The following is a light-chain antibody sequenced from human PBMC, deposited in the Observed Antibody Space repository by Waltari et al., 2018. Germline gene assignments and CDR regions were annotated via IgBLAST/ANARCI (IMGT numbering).Light chain of an antibody. J-gene: IGKJ1*01. V-gene: IGKV4-1*01. CDR1: QSVFYNSDNRNY. CDR3: QQYYSAPPWT. CDR2: WAS. Sequence: DFVLTQSPDSLALSLGERATINCRSSQSVFYNSDNRNYLAWYQQKPGQPPKLLISWASTRRSGVPDRFSGSGSGTDFTLTINALQAEDVAVYYCQQYYSAPPWTFGQGTKVEIK.